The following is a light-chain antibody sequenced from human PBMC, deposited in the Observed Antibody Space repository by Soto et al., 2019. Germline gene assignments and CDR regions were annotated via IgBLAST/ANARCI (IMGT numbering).Light chain of an antibody. CDR1: QSVRSN. CDR2: DAS. Sequence: EIVLTQSPATLSLSPGERATLSCRASQSVRSNLAWYQQKPGQAPRLLIYDASNRATGIPGRFSGSGSGTDFTLTISNLEPEDFAAYYCQQRSNWPWTFGQGAKVEIK. V-gene: IGKV3-11*01. CDR3: QQRSNWPWT. J-gene: IGKJ1*01.